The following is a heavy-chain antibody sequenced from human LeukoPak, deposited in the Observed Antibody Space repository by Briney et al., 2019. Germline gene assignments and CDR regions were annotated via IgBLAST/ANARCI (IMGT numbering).Heavy chain of an antibody. V-gene: IGHV3-30-3*01. CDR3: ARDLYCSGGSCYEDNPRFDY. Sequence: GGSLRLSCAASGFTFSSYAMHWVRQAAGKGLEWVAVIPYDGSQKYCAASVKCRVTISRDNSKNTLYLQMNSLRAEDTAVYYCARDLYCSGGSCYEDNPRFDYWGQGTLVTVSS. CDR2: IPYDGSQK. D-gene: IGHD2-15*01. CDR1: GFTFSSYA. J-gene: IGHJ4*02.